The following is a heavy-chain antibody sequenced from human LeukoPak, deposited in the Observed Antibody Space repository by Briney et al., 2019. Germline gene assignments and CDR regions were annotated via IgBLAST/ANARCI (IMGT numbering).Heavy chain of an antibody. J-gene: IGHJ4*02. CDR1: GFTFSSYA. Sequence: GGSLRLSCAASGFTFSSYAMSWVRQAPGKGLEWVSAISGSGGSTYYADSVKGRFTISRDNSKNTLYLQVNSLRAEDTAVYYCAKFQRRWDLTRGLDYWGQGTLVTVSS. CDR2: ISGSGGST. V-gene: IGHV3-23*01. D-gene: IGHD1-26*01. CDR3: AKFQRRWDLTRGLDY.